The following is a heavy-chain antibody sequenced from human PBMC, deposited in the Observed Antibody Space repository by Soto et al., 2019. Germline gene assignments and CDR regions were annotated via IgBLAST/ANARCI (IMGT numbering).Heavy chain of an antibody. J-gene: IGHJ4*02. CDR2: MSFGGTYK. V-gene: IGHV3-30*18. CDR1: GFRFSDYG. Sequence: QVQLAESGGGVVQPGRSLRLSCIGSGFRFSDYGMHWVRQAPGKGLEWVAMMSFGGTYKYSADSVKGRFIISRDNSKNTLYLQMNRLRAEDTAVYYCAKDRRDGEYNSVYDFWGQGTLVTVSS. CDR3: AKDRRDGEYNSVYDF. D-gene: IGHD4-17*01.